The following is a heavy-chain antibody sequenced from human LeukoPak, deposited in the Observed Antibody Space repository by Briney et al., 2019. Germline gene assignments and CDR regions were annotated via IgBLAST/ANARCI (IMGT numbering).Heavy chain of an antibody. D-gene: IGHD6-13*01. Sequence: PGRSLRLSCAASGFTFDDYAMHWVRQAPGKGLEWVSGISWNSGSIDYVDSVKGRFTISRDNAKNSLYLQMNSLRAEDTALYYCAKDIGGIAAAGSLPDYWGQGTLVTVSS. CDR3: AKDIGGIAAAGSLPDY. CDR2: ISWNSGSI. CDR1: GFTFDDYA. V-gene: IGHV3-9*01. J-gene: IGHJ4*02.